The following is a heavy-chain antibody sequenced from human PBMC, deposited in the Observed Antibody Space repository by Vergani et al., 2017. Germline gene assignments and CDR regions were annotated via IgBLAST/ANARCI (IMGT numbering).Heavy chain of an antibody. J-gene: IGHJ4*02. CDR1: GYSFTTYD. CDR2: INPNSGNT. CDR3: TRGLPRTLTTETYYFDD. V-gene: IGHV1-8*03. D-gene: IGHD1-14*01. Sequence: QVQMVQSGAEVKKPGASVKLSCKASGYSFTTYDINWVRQALGHGLEWVGWINPNSGNTGYARRFEGRVPITRDTAISTAYMELSGLYSDDTAVYYCTRGLPRTLTTETYYFDDWGQGTLVSVSP.